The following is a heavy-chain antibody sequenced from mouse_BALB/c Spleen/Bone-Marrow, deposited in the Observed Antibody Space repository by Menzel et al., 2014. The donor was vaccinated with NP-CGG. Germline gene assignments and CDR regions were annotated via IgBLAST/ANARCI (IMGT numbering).Heavy chain of an antibody. CDR1: AYSITSDYG. CDR2: IHYSGNT. J-gene: IGHJ2*01. V-gene: IGHV3-1*02. CDR3: ARETAIVADFDY. D-gene: IGHD1-1*01. Sequence: EVQLQESGPDLVKPSQSVSLTCTVTAYSITSDYGWHWIRQFPGNRLEWMAYIHYSGNTDYNPSLKSRISITRDTSKNQFFLQLNSVTTEDTATYYCARETAIVADFDYWGLGTTLTVSS.